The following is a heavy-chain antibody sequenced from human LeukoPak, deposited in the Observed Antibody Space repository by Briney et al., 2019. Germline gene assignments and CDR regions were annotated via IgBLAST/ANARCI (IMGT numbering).Heavy chain of an antibody. Sequence: SETLSLTCTVSGGSISSSSYYWGWIRQPPGKGLEWIGSIYYSGSTYYNPSLKSRVTISVDTSKNQFSLKLSSVTAADTAVYYCARQGDSRGYKARWFDPWGQGTLVTVSS. J-gene: IGHJ5*02. D-gene: IGHD3-22*01. V-gene: IGHV4-39*01. CDR1: GGSISSSSYY. CDR3: ARQGDSRGYKARWFDP. CDR2: IYYSGST.